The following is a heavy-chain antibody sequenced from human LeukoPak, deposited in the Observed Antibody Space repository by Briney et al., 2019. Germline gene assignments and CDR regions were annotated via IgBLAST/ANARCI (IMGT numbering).Heavy chain of an antibody. J-gene: IGHJ6*03. CDR1: GFTFSSYA. Sequence: GGSLRLSCAASGFTFSSYAMSWVRQAPGKGLEWVSAISGSGGSTYYADSVKGRFTISRDNSKNTLYPQMNSLRAEDTAVYYCAILPTSHYYYYYYVDVWGKGTTVTVSS. CDR2: ISGSGGST. V-gene: IGHV3-23*01. D-gene: IGHD3-16*01. CDR3: AILPTSHYYYYYYVDV.